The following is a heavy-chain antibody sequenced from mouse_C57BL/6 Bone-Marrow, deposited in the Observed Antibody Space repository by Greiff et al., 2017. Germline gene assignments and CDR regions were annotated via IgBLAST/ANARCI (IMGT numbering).Heavy chain of an antibody. D-gene: IGHD2-2*01. J-gene: IGHJ3*01. V-gene: IGHV14-4*01. CDR1: GFNIKDDY. Sequence: EVKLQESGAELVRPGASVKLSCTASGFNIKDDYMHWVKQRPEQGLEWIGWIDPENGDTEYASKFQGKATITADTSSTTAYLQLSSLTSEDTAVYYCTTSTMVTTGFAYWGQGTLVTVSA. CDR3: TTSTMVTTGFAY. CDR2: IDPENGDT.